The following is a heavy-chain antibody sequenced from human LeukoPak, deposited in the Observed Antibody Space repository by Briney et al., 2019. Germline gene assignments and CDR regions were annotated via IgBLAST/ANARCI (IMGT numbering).Heavy chain of an antibody. J-gene: IGHJ6*03. CDR1: DGSFIGYY. Sequence: PSETLSLTCAVYDGSFIGYYWTWVRRTPGKGLEWIGDTLHSGDPNYNPSLESRATISVDTSKHQFTLNLTSVTAADTAVYFCARGPIVAVPAVYYHYMDVWGSGTTVTVSS. D-gene: IGHD2-2*01. CDR3: ARGPIVAVPAVYYHYMDV. V-gene: IGHV4-34*01. CDR2: TLHSGDP.